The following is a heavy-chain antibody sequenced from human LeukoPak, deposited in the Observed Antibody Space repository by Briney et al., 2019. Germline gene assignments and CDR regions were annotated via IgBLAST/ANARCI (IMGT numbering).Heavy chain of an antibody. Sequence: GASVKVSCKASGYTFTSYGISWVRQAPGQGLEWMGWISAYNGNTNYAQKLQGRVTMTTDTSTSTAYMELSSLRSEDTAVYYCARVERGPNSSYGMDVWGQGTTVTVSS. CDR2: ISAYNGNT. J-gene: IGHJ6*02. CDR1: GYTFTSYG. D-gene: IGHD1-1*01. V-gene: IGHV1-18*01. CDR3: ARVERGPNSSYGMDV.